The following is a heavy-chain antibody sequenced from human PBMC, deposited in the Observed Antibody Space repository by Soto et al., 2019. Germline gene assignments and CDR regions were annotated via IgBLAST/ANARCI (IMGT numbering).Heavy chain of an antibody. CDR2: IYHSGST. CDR3: ARVNDYYDSSGYSGEFQH. J-gene: IGHJ1*01. D-gene: IGHD3-22*01. V-gene: IGHV4-30-2*01. Sequence: PSETLSLTCAVSGGSISSGGYSWSWIRQPPGKGLEWIGYIYHSGSTYYNPSLKNRVTISVDRSKNQFSLKLSSVTAADTAVYYCARVNDYYDSSGYSGEFQHWGQGTLVTVSS. CDR1: GGSISSGGYS.